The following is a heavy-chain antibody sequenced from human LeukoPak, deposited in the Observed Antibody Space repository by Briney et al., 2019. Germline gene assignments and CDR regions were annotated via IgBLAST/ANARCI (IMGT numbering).Heavy chain of an antibody. D-gene: IGHD3-22*01. J-gene: IGHJ4*02. CDR1: GFTFSSYG. CDR3: ARDSDSSGIYFDY. V-gene: IGHV3-33*01. Sequence: PGGSLRLSCAASGFTFSSYGMHWVRQAPGKGLEWVAVIWYDGSNKYYADSVKGRFTISRDNSKNTLYLQMNSLRAEDTAVYCCARDSDSSGIYFDYWGQGTLVTVSS. CDR2: IWYDGSNK.